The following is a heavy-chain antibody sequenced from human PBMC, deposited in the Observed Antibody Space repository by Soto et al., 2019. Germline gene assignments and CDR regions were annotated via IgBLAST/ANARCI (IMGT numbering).Heavy chain of an antibody. CDR3: AREWSAAGHFYGMDV. Sequence: QVQLVQSGAEVKKPGASVQVSCKTSGYTFTSYDINWVRQAPGQGLEWVGWMNTNSDDTRSAQKFRGRRTLTRDKSMRAGYMKLSNLRPGDSAVYYCAREWSAAGHFYGMDVWGQGTTVAVSS. CDR1: GYTFTSYD. D-gene: IGHD6-13*01. J-gene: IGHJ6*02. CDR2: MNTNSDDT. V-gene: IGHV1-8*01.